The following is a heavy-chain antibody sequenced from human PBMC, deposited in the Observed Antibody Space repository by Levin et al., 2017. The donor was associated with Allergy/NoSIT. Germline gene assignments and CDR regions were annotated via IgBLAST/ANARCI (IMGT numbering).Heavy chain of an antibody. Sequence: GESLKISCTASGYTFTAYYIQWVRQAPGQGLEWMGRINPNSGGTNYAQKFTGRVTMTRDTSISTAYMVLSSLSADDTAPYYCAKTFYYGSNDAFDIWGQGRLVTVSS. CDR3: AKTFYYGSNDAFDI. CDR2: INPNSGGT. CDR1: GYTFTAYY. D-gene: IGHD3-10*01. J-gene: IGHJ3*02. V-gene: IGHV1-2*06.